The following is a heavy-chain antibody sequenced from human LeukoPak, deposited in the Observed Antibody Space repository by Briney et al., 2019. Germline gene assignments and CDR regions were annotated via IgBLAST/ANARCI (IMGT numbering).Heavy chain of an antibody. CDR3: AKEVIGYCTSTSCYGVNWFDP. V-gene: IGHV3-23*01. Sequence: PGGSLRLSCAASGFTFTSYAMSWVRQAPGKGLEWVSALSSNGRNTYYADSVKGRFTISRDISKKTLYLQMNSLRAEDTAVYYCAKEVIGYCTSTSCYGVNWFDPWGQGTLVTVSS. J-gene: IGHJ5*02. CDR2: LSSNGRNT. D-gene: IGHD2-2*01. CDR1: GFTFTSYA.